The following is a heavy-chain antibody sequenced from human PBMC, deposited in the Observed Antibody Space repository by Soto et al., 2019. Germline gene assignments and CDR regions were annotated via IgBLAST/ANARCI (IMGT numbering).Heavy chain of an antibody. Sequence: QVQLQESGPGLVKPSQTLSLTCTVSGGSISSGGYYWSWIRQHPGKGLEWIGYIYSSGSTYYNPSLTSRVTISVDTSKNQFSLKLSSVTAADTAVYYCARGGIVVVPAPNLRWFDPWGQGTLVTVSS. CDR2: IYSSGST. V-gene: IGHV4-31*03. J-gene: IGHJ5*02. CDR1: GGSISSGGYY. D-gene: IGHD2-2*01. CDR3: ARGGIVVVPAPNLRWFDP.